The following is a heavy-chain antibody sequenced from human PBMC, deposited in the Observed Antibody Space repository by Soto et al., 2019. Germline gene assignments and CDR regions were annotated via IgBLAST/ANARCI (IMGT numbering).Heavy chain of an antibody. CDR3: AKLRGYSGYTLPDY. V-gene: IGHV3-23*01. D-gene: IGHD5-12*01. CDR2: ISGSGGST. Sequence: EVQLLESGGGLVQPGGSLRLSCAASGFTFSSYVMSWVRQAPGKGLEWVSAISGSGGSTYYADSVKGRFTISRDNSKNTLYLQMNSLRAEDTAVYYCAKLRGYSGYTLPDYWGQGTLVTVSS. J-gene: IGHJ4*02. CDR1: GFTFSSYV.